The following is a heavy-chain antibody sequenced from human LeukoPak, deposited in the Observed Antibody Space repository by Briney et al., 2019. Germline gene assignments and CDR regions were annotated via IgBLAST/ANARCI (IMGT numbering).Heavy chain of an antibody. CDR2: ISWNSGSI. V-gene: IGHV3-9*03. Sequence: GGSLRLSCAASGFTFSSYAMSWVRQAPGKGLEWVSGISWNSGSIGYADSVKGRFTISRDNAKNSLYLQMNSLRAEDMALYYCAKDMGAGRGAARGFDYWGQGTLVTVSS. CDR1: GFTFSSYA. D-gene: IGHD6-6*01. CDR3: AKDMGAGRGAARGFDY. J-gene: IGHJ4*02.